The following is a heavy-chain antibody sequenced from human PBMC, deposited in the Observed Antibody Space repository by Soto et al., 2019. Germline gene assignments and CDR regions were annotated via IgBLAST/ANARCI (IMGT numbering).Heavy chain of an antibody. V-gene: IGHV4-4*02. J-gene: IGHJ4*02. CDR3: ARLLRYFDWQDFDY. D-gene: IGHD3-9*01. CDR1: GGSISSSNW. Sequence: SETLSLTCAVSGGSISSSNWWSWVRQPPGKGLEWIGEIYHSGSTNYNPSLKSRVTISVDKSKNQFSLKLSSVTAADTAVYYCARLLRYFDWQDFDYWGQGTLVTVSS. CDR2: IYHSGST.